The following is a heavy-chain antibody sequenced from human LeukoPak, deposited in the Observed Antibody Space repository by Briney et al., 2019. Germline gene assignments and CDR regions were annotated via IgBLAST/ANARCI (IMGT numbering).Heavy chain of an antibody. D-gene: IGHD6-6*01. Sequence: SVKVSCKASGGTFSNYAISWVRQAPGQGLEWMGGIIPIFGTANYAQKFQGRVTITADESTSTASMELSSLRSEDTAVYYCARVEAARYYSYMDVWGKGTTVTVSS. J-gene: IGHJ6*03. CDR1: GGTFSNYA. CDR2: IIPIFGTA. V-gene: IGHV1-69*01. CDR3: ARVEAARYYSYMDV.